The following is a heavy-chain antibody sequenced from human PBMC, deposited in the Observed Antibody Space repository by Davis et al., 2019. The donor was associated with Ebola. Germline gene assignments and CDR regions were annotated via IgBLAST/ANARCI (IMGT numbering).Heavy chain of an antibody. J-gene: IGHJ4*02. CDR2: ISNSGVTT. CDR1: GFTFSNYA. D-gene: IGHD3-10*01. Sequence: GESLKISCAASGFTFSNYAMNWVRQAPGKGLEWISAISNSGVTTYYTDSVKGRFIISRENSINTLYLQIDSLRVEDTAIYYCARGNVIRGVLKAPLDFWGQGTLVTVSS. CDR3: ARGNVIRGVLKAPLDF. V-gene: IGHV3-23*01.